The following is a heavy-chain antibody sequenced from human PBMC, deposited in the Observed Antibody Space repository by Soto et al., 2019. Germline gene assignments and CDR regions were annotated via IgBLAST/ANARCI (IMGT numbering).Heavy chain of an antibody. CDR3: ARDSRWYRSSTRCYPPLDY. Sequence: QVQLVESGGGLVKPGGSLRLSCAASGFTFSDYYMSWIRQAPGKGLELVSYISSSGSTIYYADSVKGRFTISRDNAKNSLYLQMNSLRAEDTAVYYCARDSRWYRSSTRCYPPLDYWGQGTLVTVSS. CDR1: GFTFSDYY. V-gene: IGHV3-11*01. CDR2: ISSSGSTI. D-gene: IGHD2-2*01. J-gene: IGHJ4*02.